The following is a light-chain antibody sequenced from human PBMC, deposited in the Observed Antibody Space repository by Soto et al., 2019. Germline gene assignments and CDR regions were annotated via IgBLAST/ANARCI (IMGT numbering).Light chain of an antibody. Sequence: DIVLTQSPATLALSPGESATLACRASQSVSSYLAWYQQKPGQAPXXLAYDASNRATGIPARFSGSVSGTDFTLTISSLEPEDFAVYYCQQRSNWPRALTFGGGTKVDIK. J-gene: IGKJ4*01. CDR1: QSVSSY. CDR2: DAS. CDR3: QQRSNWPRALT. V-gene: IGKV3-11*01.